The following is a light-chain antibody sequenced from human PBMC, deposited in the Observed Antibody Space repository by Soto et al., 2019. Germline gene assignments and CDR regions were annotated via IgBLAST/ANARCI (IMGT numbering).Light chain of an antibody. CDR1: SSDVGHYDY. CDR3: SSYSTSSTYV. CDR2: EVT. V-gene: IGLV2-14*01. Sequence: QSVLTQPASVSGSPGQSITISCTGTSSDVGHYDYVSWYQQHPGKAPKLMIHEVTNRFSGVSNRFSGSKSANTASLTISGLQAEDEADYCCSSYSTSSTYVFGTGTKPTV. J-gene: IGLJ1*01.